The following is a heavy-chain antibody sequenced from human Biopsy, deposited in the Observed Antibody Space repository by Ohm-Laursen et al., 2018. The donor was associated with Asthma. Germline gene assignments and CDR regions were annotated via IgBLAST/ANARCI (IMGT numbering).Heavy chain of an antibody. D-gene: IGHD6-13*01. CDR3: VRGSSSWHHGPFHYYYGLDV. CDR2: IYYSGTT. J-gene: IGHJ6*02. CDR1: SGSGGYMRSGNYY. Sequence: GTLSLTWSLSSGSGGYMRSGNYYWGWIRQPPGKGLEWIGSIYYSGTTYYNPSLESRVNVSADSSKNQFSLRLISVTAADTAAYYCVRGSSSWHHGPFHYYYGLDVWGQGTTATVSS. V-gene: IGHV4-39*01.